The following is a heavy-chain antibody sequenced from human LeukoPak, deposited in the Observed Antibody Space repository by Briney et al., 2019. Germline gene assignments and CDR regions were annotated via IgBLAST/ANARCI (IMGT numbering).Heavy chain of an antibody. Sequence: GGSLRLSCAASGFTFSDHYMDWFRQAPGKGLEWVSAISGSGGSTYYADSVKGRFTISRDNSKNTLYLQMNSLRAEDTAVYYCAKDKVSSYCGGDCYWYYYYGMDVWGQGTTVTVSS. CDR1: GFTFSDHY. J-gene: IGHJ6*02. V-gene: IGHV3-23*01. CDR3: AKDKVSSYCGGDCYWYYYYGMDV. D-gene: IGHD2-21*02. CDR2: ISGSGGST.